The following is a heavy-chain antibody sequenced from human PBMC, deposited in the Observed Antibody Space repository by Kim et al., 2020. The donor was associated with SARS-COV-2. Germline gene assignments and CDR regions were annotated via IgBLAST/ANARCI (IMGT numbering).Heavy chain of an antibody. D-gene: IGHD5-12*01. V-gene: IGHV4-39*01. Sequence: SETLSLTCTVSGGSISSSSYYWGWNRQPPGKGLEWIGSIYYSGSTYYNPSLKSRVTISVDTSKNQFSLKLSSVTAADTAVYYCARLGVRRDGYNRSSYYYYGMDVWGQGTTVTVSS. CDR3: ARLGVRRDGYNRSSYYYYGMDV. J-gene: IGHJ6*02. CDR1: GGSISSSSYY. CDR2: IYYSGST.